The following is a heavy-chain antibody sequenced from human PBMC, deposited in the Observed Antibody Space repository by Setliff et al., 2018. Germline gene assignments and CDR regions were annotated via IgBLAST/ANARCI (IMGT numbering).Heavy chain of an antibody. CDR1: GYFISRGYY. J-gene: IGHJ4*02. V-gene: IGHV4-38-2*01. CDR2: IYHSGST. CDR3: ARRHCSGGSCYSLNYFDY. Sequence: PSETLSLTCAVSGYFISRGYYWGWIRQPPGKGLEWIGSIYHSGSTYYNPSLKSRVTISVDTSKKQFSLKLSSVTAADTAVYYCARRHCSGGSCYSLNYFDYWGQGTLVTVS. D-gene: IGHD2-15*01.